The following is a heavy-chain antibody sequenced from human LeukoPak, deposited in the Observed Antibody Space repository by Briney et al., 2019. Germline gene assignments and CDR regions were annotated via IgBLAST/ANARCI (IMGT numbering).Heavy chain of an antibody. D-gene: IGHD1-1*01. CDR3: AKDQLERRAYYFDY. Sequence: PGGSLRLSCAASGFTFSSYAMSWVRQAPGKGLEWVSAISGSGGSTYYADSVKARFTISRDNSKNTLYLQMNNLRAEDTAIYYCAKDQLERRAYYFDYWGQGTLVTVSS. J-gene: IGHJ4*02. CDR1: GFTFSSYA. CDR2: ISGSGGST. V-gene: IGHV3-23*01.